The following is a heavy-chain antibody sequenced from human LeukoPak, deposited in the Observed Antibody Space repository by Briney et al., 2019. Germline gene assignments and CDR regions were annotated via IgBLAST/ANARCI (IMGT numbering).Heavy chain of an antibody. V-gene: IGHV4-34*01. D-gene: IGHD4-17*01. CDR2: INHSGYT. CDR1: GVSFDDYY. J-gene: IGHJ4*02. Sequence: SETLSLTCAVSGVSFDDYYWSWVRRPPGKGLEWIGEINHSGYTNDSPSLKSRVTMSIDTSRKQFSLNLRSVTVADTAVYYCTRMTTGHDYWGQGTLLTVSS. CDR3: TRMTTGHDY.